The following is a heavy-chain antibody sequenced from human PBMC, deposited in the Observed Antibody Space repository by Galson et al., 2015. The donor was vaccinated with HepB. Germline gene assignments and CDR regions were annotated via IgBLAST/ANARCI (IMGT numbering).Heavy chain of an antibody. CDR2: INTNAGNP. CDR1: GYTFTSYA. CDR3: ARVGDTAMVTYSVYYYYYYMDV. V-gene: IGHV7-4-1*02. D-gene: IGHD5-18*01. J-gene: IGHJ6*03. Sequence: SVKVSCKASGYTFTSYAMNWVRQAPGQGLEWMGWINTNAGNPTYAQGFTGRFVFSLDTSVSTAYLQISSLKAEDTAVYYCARVGDTAMVTYSVYYYYYYMDVWGKGTTVTVSS.